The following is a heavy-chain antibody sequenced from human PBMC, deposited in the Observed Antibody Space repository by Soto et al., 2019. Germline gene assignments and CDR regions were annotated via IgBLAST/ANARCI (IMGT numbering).Heavy chain of an antibody. CDR3: ARDRVGEWMVTLPVYFDY. CDR1: GGTFSSYT. J-gene: IGHJ4*02. CDR2: IIPILGIA. Sequence: GASVKVSCKASGGTFSSYTISWVRQAPGQGLEWMGRIIPILGIANYAQKFQGRVTITADKSTSTAYMELSSLRSEDTAVYYCARDRVGEWMVTLPVYFDYWGQGTLVTVSS. V-gene: IGHV1-69*04. D-gene: IGHD5-18*01.